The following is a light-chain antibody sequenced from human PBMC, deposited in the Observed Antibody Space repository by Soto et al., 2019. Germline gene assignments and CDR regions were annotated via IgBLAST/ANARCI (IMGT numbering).Light chain of an antibody. CDR3: SSYAVSDSLV. J-gene: IGLJ2*01. V-gene: IGLV2-8*01. Sequence: QSVLTQPPSASGSPGQSVTISCTGTSSDVGGYDYVSWYQQHPGKVPKLMIYEVNKRPSGVPDRFSGSKSGNTASLTVSGLQTEDEADYYCSSYAVSDSLVFGGGTQLTVL. CDR1: SSDVGGYDY. CDR2: EVN.